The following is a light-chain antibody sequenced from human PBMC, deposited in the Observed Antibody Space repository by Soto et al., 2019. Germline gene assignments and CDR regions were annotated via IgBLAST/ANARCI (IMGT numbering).Light chain of an antibody. Sequence: IVLSQSPDTLSLSPGESATLSCRASQGFXDRYSAWYQQRPGQAPRLPXDGASNRPTGSPDRVSGSGSGTDFTLTITRLEPEDFAVYYCQQYGSSTWTFGQGTKVDI. V-gene: IGKV3-20*01. CDR3: QQYGSSTWT. CDR1: QGFXDRY. CDR2: GAS. J-gene: IGKJ1*01.